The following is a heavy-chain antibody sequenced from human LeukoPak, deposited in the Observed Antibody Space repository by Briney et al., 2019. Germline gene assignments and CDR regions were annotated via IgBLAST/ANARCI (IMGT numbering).Heavy chain of an antibody. Sequence: GGSLRLSCAASGFTFSSYAMSWVRQAPGKGLEWVSAVTASAGNTYYADSVKSRFTISRDNSKNTLYLQVNSLRAEDTAVYYCAKGDYYGSGSTFKNGMDVWGQGTTVTVSS. J-gene: IGHJ6*02. CDR3: AKGDYYGSGSTFKNGMDV. D-gene: IGHD3-10*01. V-gene: IGHV3-23*01. CDR1: GFTFSSYA. CDR2: VTASAGNT.